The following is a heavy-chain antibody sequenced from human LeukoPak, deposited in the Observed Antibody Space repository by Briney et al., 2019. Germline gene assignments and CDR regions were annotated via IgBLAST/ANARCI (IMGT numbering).Heavy chain of an antibody. CDR3: ARADSSSSGGGFDY. V-gene: IGHV1-2*02. CDR2: INPNSGGT. CDR1: GYTFTGYY. Sequence: GASVKVSCKASGYTFTGYYMHWVRQAPGQGLEWMGWINPNSGGTNYAQKFQGRVTMTRDTSISTAYMELSRLRSDDTAVYYCARADSSSSGGGFDYWGQGTLVTVSS. J-gene: IGHJ4*02. D-gene: IGHD6-6*01.